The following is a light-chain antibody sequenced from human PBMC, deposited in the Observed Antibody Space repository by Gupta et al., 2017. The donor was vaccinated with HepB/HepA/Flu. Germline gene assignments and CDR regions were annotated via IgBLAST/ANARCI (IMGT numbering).Light chain of an antibody. CDR1: ALRNKF. CDR2: KDT. Sequence: SDELTQPPSVSVSPGQTARITCSGDALRNKFVCWYQQKPGQAPVLLIYKDTQRPSGIPERISGSSSGATVTLTISGVQSEDEADYYCQSEDSSGTSVVFGGGPKLTVL. J-gene: IGLJ2*01. V-gene: IGLV3-25*03. CDR3: QSEDSSGTSVV.